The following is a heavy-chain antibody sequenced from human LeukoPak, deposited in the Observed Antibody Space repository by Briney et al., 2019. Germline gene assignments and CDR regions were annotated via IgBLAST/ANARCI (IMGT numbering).Heavy chain of an antibody. D-gene: IGHD6-13*01. CDR1: GFTFSSYS. Sequence: KSGGSLRLSCAASGFTFSSYSLSWVRQAPGEGLEWVSSISSSGTYIYYADSVKGRFTVSRDNAKNSLYLHMNRLRAEDTAIYYCARYPYSNSLHSDYWGQGTLVTVSS. J-gene: IGHJ4*02. CDR2: ISSSGTYI. V-gene: IGHV3-21*01. CDR3: ARYPYSNSLHSDY.